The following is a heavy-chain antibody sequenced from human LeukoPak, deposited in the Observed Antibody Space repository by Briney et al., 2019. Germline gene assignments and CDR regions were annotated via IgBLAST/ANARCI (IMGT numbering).Heavy chain of an antibody. V-gene: IGHV3-15*07. CDR1: GLTLRNIF. CDR3: SYGANFYFDL. D-gene: IGHD4/OR15-4a*01. J-gene: IGHJ2*01. Sequence: PGGSLRLSCAVSGLTLRNIFLYWVRQAPGKGPEWVGRIKSQSDGGTTDYAAPVKGRFSISRDDSKNSLFLQMNSLKTEDTAVYYCSYGANFYFDLWGRGTLVTVSS. CDR2: IKSQSDGGTT.